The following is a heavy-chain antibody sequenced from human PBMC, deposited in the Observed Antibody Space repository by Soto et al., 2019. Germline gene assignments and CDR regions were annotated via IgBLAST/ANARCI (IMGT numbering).Heavy chain of an antibody. V-gene: IGHV4-59*01. D-gene: IGHD3-22*01. J-gene: IGHJ3*02. Sequence: SETLSLTCTVSGGSISSYYWSWIRQPPGKGLEWIGYIYYSGSTNYNPSLKSRVTISVDTSKNQFSLKLSSVTAADTAVYYCARVNSSGYQRSVGAFDIWGQGTMVTVSS. CDR3: ARVNSSGYQRSVGAFDI. CDR2: IYYSGST. CDR1: GGSISSYY.